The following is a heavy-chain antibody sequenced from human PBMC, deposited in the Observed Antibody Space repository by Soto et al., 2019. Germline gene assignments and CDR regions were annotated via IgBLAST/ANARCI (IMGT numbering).Heavy chain of an antibody. D-gene: IGHD1-7*01. V-gene: IGHV4-59*01. Sequence: SETLSLTCTVSGGSISSYYWSWIRQPPGKGLEWIGYIYYSGSTNYNPSLKSRVTISVDTSKNQFSLKLSSVTAADTAVYYCARGHNWNYAWFDPWGQGTLVTVSS. CDR3: ARGHNWNYAWFDP. CDR2: IYYSGST. J-gene: IGHJ5*02. CDR1: GGSISSYY.